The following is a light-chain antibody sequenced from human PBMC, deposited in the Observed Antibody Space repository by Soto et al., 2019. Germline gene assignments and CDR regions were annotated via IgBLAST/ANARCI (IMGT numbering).Light chain of an antibody. V-gene: IGKV3D-7*01. CDR1: QSVSSSY. J-gene: IGKJ3*01. CDR3: QQDYNFPRT. Sequence: PGDRVTLSCRASQSVSSSYLTWYQQKPGQAPRLLIYGASTRATSIPARFSGSGSGTDFTLTISSLQPEDFAVYYCQQDYNFPRTFGPGTKVDIK. CDR2: GAS.